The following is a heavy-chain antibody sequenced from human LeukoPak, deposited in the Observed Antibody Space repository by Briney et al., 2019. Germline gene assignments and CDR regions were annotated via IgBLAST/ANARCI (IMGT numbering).Heavy chain of an antibody. CDR3: ARRNQLLQDVWFDP. CDR1: GGSISSHY. V-gene: IGHV4-59*11. CDR2: TYYSGST. Sequence: SETLSLTCTVSGGSISSHYWSWIRQPPGKGLEWIGYTYYSGSTNYNPSLKSRVTISVESSKNQCSRKLSSVTAADTAVYYCARRNQLLQDVWFDPWGQGTLVTVS. D-gene: IGHD2-2*01. J-gene: IGHJ5*02.